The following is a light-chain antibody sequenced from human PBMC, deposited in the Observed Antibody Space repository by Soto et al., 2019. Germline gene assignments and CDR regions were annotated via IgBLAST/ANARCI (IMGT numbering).Light chain of an antibody. CDR1: QILLHSNGYNY. J-gene: IGKJ5*01. Sequence: DIVMTQSPLSLPVTPGQPASISCRSRQILLHSNGYNYLDWYLQRPGQSPQLLIYLGSNRASGVPDRFSGSGSGTDFTLKISRVEAEDVGVYYCMQALQTPVTFGQGTRLEI. CDR2: LGS. CDR3: MQALQTPVT. V-gene: IGKV2-28*01.